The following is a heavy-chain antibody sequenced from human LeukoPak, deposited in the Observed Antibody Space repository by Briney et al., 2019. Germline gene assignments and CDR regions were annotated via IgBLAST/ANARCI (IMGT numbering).Heavy chain of an antibody. V-gene: IGHV4-34*01. J-gene: IGHJ4*02. CDR2: INHSGYT. CDR3: TRMTTGHDY. D-gene: IGHD4-17*01. CDR1: GASFDDYY. Sequence: NPSETLSLTCGVSGASFDDYYWSWVRQTPGKGLEWLGEINHSGYTNDSPSLKSRVTLSIDTSRKQFSLNLRSVTVADAGIYYCTRMTTGHDYWGQGTLATVSS.